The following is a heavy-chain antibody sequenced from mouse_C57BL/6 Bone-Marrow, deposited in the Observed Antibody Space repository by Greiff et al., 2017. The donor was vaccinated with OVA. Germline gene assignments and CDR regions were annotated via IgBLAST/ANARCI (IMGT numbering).Heavy chain of an antibody. CDR3: ARRVIYYYGSSYELDY. J-gene: IGHJ2*01. V-gene: IGHV1-81*01. CDR1: GYTFTSYG. D-gene: IGHD1-1*01. CDR2: IYPRSGNT. Sequence: LEESGAELARPGASVKLSCKASGYTFTSYGISWVKQRTGQGLEWIGEIYPRSGNTYYNEKFKGKATLTADKSSSTAYMELRSLTSEDSAVYFCARRVIYYYGSSYELDYWGQGTTLTVSS.